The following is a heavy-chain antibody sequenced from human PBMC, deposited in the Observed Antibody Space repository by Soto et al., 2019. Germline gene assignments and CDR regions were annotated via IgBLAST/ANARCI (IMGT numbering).Heavy chain of an antibody. CDR3: ARDSVKYYDFWSGYFRRYNWFDP. D-gene: IGHD3-3*01. Sequence: ASVKVSCKASGYTFTSYAMHWVRQAPGQRLEWMGWINAGNGNTKYSQKSQGRVTITRDTSASTAYMELSSLRSEDTAVYYCARDSVKYYDFWSGYFRRYNWFDPWGQGTLVTVSS. J-gene: IGHJ5*02. V-gene: IGHV1-3*01. CDR1: GYTFTSYA. CDR2: INAGNGNT.